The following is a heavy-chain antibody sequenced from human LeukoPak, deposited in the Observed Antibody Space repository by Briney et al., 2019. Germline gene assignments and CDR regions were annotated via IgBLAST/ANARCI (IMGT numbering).Heavy chain of an antibody. CDR2: INPEVSQT. Sequence: GGSLRLSCAASGVTFSSSWMNWVCQAPGKGLQWVGNINPEVSQTRFVDSVMGRFTMSKDNAKNSLYLQMNSLRVEDTAVFYCAAWTDRGYNFWGQGTVVTVSS. V-gene: IGHV3-7*01. CDR3: AAWTDRGYNF. D-gene: IGHD5-24*01. J-gene: IGHJ4*02. CDR1: GVTFSSSW.